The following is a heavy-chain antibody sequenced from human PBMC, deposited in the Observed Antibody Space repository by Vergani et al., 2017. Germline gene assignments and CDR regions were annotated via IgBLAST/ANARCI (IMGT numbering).Heavy chain of an antibody. D-gene: IGHD4-23*01. CDR1: GGSISSGGYY. V-gene: IGHV4-31*03. Sequence: QVQLPESGPGLVKPSQTLSLTCTVSGGSISSGGYYWSWIRQHPGKGLEWIGYIYYSGSTYYNPSRKRRVTISVDTSKNQFSLKLSSVTAADTAVYYWARGGGRVVTPNYWGQGTLVTVSS. CDR2: IYYSGST. J-gene: IGHJ4*02. CDR3: ARGGGRVVTPNY.